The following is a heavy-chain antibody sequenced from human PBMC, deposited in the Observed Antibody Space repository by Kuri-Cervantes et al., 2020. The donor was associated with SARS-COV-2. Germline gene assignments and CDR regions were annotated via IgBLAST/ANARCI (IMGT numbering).Heavy chain of an antibody. V-gene: IGHV3-30-3*01. CDR1: GLTFSSYA. D-gene: IGHD7-27*01. J-gene: IGHJ3*02. CDR3: AREKLGSDAFDI. Sequence: GESLKISCAASGLTFSSYAMHWVRQAPGKGLEWVAVISYDGSNKYYADSVKGRFTISRGNSKNTLYLQMNSLRAEDTAVYYCAREKLGSDAFDIWGQGTMVTVSS. CDR2: ISYDGSNK.